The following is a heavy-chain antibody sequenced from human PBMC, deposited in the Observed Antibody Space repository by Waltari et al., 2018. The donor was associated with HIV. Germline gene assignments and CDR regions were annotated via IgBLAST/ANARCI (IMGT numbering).Heavy chain of an antibody. J-gene: IGHJ6*02. CDR1: GFTFSAYW. CDR3: ASEAVAGYYGLDV. Sequence: EVQLVESGGGLVQPGGSLRLSCATSGFTFSAYWMTWVRQAPGKGREWVANINQGGNEKYYVDSVKGRFTVSRDDAKNSLYLQMNSLRAEDTAVYYCASEAVAGYYGLDVWGQGTTVTVSS. CDR2: INQGGNEK. D-gene: IGHD6-19*01. V-gene: IGHV3-7*01.